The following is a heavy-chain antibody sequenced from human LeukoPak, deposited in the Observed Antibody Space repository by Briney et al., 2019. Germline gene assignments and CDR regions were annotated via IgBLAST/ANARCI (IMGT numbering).Heavy chain of an antibody. CDR3: ARVQDLYGAGNPSDAFDI. J-gene: IGHJ3*02. V-gene: IGHV3-11*01. D-gene: IGHD3-10*01. Sequence: GGSLRLSCVASGFSFSDYHMTWIRQAPGKGLQWVAYPSSSSAKTYHADSVRGRFTISSDNANNSLYLQMNSLRAEDTALYYCARVQDLYGAGNPSDAFDIWGQGTMVTV. CDR2: PSSSSAKT. CDR1: GFSFSDYH.